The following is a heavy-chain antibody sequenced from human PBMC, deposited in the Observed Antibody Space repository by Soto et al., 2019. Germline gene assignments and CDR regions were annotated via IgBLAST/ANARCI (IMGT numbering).Heavy chain of an antibody. Sequence: PSETLSLTCTVSGCSISSGGYYWSWIRQHPGKGLEGIGYIYYSGSTYYNPSLKSRVTISVDTSKNQFSLKLSSVTAADTAVYYCASLSKGGYYYDSSGYQEAYWGKGTLVTVSS. D-gene: IGHD3-22*01. V-gene: IGHV4-31*03. CDR3: ASLSKGGYYYDSSGYQEAY. J-gene: IGHJ4*02. CDR1: GCSISSGGYY. CDR2: IYYSGST.